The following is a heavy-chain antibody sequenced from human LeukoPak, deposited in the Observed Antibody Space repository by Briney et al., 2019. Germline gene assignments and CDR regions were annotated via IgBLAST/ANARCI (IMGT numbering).Heavy chain of an antibody. D-gene: IGHD4-17*01. V-gene: IGHV4-4*02. CDR3: ARGTLYGEYVFDY. CDR2: IYHSGST. CDR1: GDSISNIHW. Sequence: SETLSLTCAVSGDSISNIHWWTWVRQPPGKGLEWIGEIYHSGSTNYNPSLKSRVTISVDASKNQFSLKLSSVTAADTAVYYCARGTLYGEYVFDYWGQGTLVTVSS. J-gene: IGHJ4*02.